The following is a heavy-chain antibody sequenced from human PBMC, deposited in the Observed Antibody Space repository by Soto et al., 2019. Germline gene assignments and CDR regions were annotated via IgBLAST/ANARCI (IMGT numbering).Heavy chain of an antibody. CDR1: GGSISSGGYY. J-gene: IGHJ3*02. D-gene: IGHD6-19*01. CDR3: ARDSGHIGTAVAGGNDAFDI. V-gene: IGHV4-31*03. CDR2: IYYSGST. Sequence: PSEALSLTCTVSGGSISSGGYYWSWIRQHPGKGLEWIGYIYYSGSTYYNPSLKSRVIISVDTSKNQFSLKLSSVTAADTAVYYCARDSGHIGTAVAGGNDAFDIWGQGTMVNVSS.